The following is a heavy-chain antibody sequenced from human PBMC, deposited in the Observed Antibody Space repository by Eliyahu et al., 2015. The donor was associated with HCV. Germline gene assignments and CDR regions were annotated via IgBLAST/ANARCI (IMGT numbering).Heavy chain of an antibody. CDR2: IDPSDSYT. Sequence: EVQLVQSGAEVKKPGESLRISCKGSGYSFTSYWISWVRQMPGKGLEWMGRIDPSDSYTNYSPSFQDHVTISADKSISTAYLQWSSLKASDTAMYYCARREVGATTIYWYFDLWGRGTLVTVSS. CDR3: ARREVGATTIYWYFDL. V-gene: IGHV5-10-1*03. D-gene: IGHD1-26*01. CDR1: GYSFTSYW. J-gene: IGHJ2*01.